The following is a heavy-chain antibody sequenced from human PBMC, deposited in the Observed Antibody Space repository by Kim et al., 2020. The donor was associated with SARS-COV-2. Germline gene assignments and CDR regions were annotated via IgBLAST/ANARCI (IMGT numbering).Heavy chain of an antibody. V-gene: IGHV1-8*01. CDR2: MNPKSGNR. J-gene: IGHJ5*02. Sequence: ASVKVSCKASGYTFTSSDINWVRQATGQGLEWMGWMNPKSGNRGFSQKFQGRVTLTRNTSISTAYMDLSSLRSDDTAVYYCARGRVSLKDFYFDPWGQGTLVSVSS. CDR3: ARGRVSLKDFYFDP. CDR1: GYTFTSSD.